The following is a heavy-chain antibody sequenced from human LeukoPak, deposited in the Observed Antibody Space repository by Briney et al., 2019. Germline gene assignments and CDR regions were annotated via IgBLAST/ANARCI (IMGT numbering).Heavy chain of an antibody. V-gene: IGHV4-30-2*01. Sequence: SETLSLTCTVSGGSISSGGYYWSWIRQPPGKGLEWIGYIYHSGSTYYNPSLKSRVTISVDRSKNQFSLKLSSVTAADTAVYYCARDSGSGWSLDYWGQGTLVTVSS. J-gene: IGHJ4*02. D-gene: IGHD6-19*01. CDR1: GGSISSGGYY. CDR3: ARDSGSGWSLDY. CDR2: IYHSGST.